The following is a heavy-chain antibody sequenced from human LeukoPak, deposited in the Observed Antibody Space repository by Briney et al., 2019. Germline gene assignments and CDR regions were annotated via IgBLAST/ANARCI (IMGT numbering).Heavy chain of an antibody. CDR3: ARLYCSGDCYAFDY. CDR2: ISNNGNYI. J-gene: IGHJ4*02. D-gene: IGHD2-21*02. Sequence: PGGSLRLSCAASGFTFSTYSMNWVRQAPGKGLEWVSSISNNGNYIYYADSVKGRFTISRDNAKNSLCLQMNSLRVEDTAVYYCARLYCSGDCYAFDYWGQGTLVTVSS. CDR1: GFTFSTYS. V-gene: IGHV3-21*01.